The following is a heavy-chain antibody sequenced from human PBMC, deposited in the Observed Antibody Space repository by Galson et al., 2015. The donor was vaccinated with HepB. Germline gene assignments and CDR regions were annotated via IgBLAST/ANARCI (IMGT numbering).Heavy chain of an antibody. CDR3: AKDRARITMIVPEFDP. CDR2: ISGSGGST. CDR1: GFTFSSYA. V-gene: IGHV3-23*01. D-gene: IGHD3-22*01. J-gene: IGHJ5*02. Sequence: SLRLSCAASGFTFSSYAMSWVRQAPGKGLEWVSAISGSGGSTYYADSVKGRFTISRDNSKNTLYLQMNSLRAEDTAVYYCAKDRARITMIVPEFDPWGQGTLVTVSS.